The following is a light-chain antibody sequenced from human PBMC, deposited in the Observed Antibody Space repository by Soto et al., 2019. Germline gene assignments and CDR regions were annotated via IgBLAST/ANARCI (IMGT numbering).Light chain of an antibody. CDR2: EVS. CDR3: SSYTSSGTLV. J-gene: IGLJ1*01. CDR1: SSDLGNYNY. V-gene: IGLV2-14*01. Sequence: QSALPQPASLSGSPGQSITVSCTGTSSDLGNYNYVSWYQHHPGKAPKLMVYEVSNRPSGVSNRSSGSKSGNTASLTISGLQVEDEAEYYCSSYTSSGTLVFGAGTKVTVL.